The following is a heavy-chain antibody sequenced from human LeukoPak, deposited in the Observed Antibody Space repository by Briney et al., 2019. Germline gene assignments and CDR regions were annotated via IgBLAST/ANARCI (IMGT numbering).Heavy chain of an antibody. CDR1: GGSISSYY. CDR3: ARHASNDYFDY. V-gene: IGHV4-59*08. CDR2: IYYSGST. D-gene: IGHD2-8*01. Sequence: SETLSLTCAVYGGSISSYYWSWIRQPPGKGLEWIGYIYYSGSTNYNPSLKSRVTISVDTSKNQFSLKLSSVTAADTAVYYCARHASNDYFDYWGQGTLVTVSS. J-gene: IGHJ4*02.